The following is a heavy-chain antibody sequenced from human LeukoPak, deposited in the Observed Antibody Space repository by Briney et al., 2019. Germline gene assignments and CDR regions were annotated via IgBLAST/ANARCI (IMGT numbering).Heavy chain of an antibody. D-gene: IGHD4-17*01. CDR2: ITGSGGTT. J-gene: IGHJ4*02. CDR1: GFTFSNSA. CDR3: AKGGNGDYIDY. Sequence: GGSLRLSCAASGFTFSNSAMSWVRQAPGKGLEWVSAITGSGGTTYYADSVKGRLTIYRDNSKNTLYLQMNSLRAEDTAVYFCAKGGNGDYIDYWGQGTLVTVSS. V-gene: IGHV3-23*01.